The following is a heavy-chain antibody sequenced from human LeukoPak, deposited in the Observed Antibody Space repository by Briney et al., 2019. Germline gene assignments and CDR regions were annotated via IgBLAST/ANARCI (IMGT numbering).Heavy chain of an antibody. D-gene: IGHD5-18*01. CDR3: VRDHNYAFDY. J-gene: IGHJ4*02. CDR1: GFPLSGYS. Sequence: PGGSLSFSCAASGFPLSGYSMIWFGRAQGKGPEWVSYFNNVDKTIQYADSVKGRFTISSDNAKNSLYLQMNSLRAEDTAVYFCVRDHNYAFDYWGQGTLVTVSS. CDR2: FNNVDKTI. V-gene: IGHV3-48*01.